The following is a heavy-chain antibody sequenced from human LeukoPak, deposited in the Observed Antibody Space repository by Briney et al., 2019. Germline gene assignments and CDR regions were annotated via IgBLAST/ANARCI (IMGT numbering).Heavy chain of an antibody. V-gene: IGHV3-7*03. D-gene: IGHD6-13*01. CDR1: GFTFRNYW. CDR2: INEGGNEK. Sequence: GGSLRLSCAASGFTFRNYWVSWVRQVPGRGVEWVVNINEGGNEKNYVDSVKGRFTASRDNAQNSLYLQMNSLRVDDTAVYYCARHPNSNWDYWGQGTLVTVSS. CDR3: ARHPNSNWDY. J-gene: IGHJ4*02.